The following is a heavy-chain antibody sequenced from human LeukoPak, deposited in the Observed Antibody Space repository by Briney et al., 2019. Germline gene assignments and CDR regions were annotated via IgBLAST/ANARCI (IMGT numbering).Heavy chain of an antibody. Sequence: ASVTVSCTASGYTFTSHYMHWVRQAPGQGLEWMGTINPSGGSTTYAQKFQGRVTMTRDTSTSTVYKELSSLRSEDTAVYCCARRRDLTIYYFDYWGQGTLVTVSS. V-gene: IGHV1-46*01. J-gene: IGHJ4*02. CDR1: GYTFTSHY. D-gene: IGHD1-1*01. CDR3: ARRRDLTIYYFDY. CDR2: INPSGGST.